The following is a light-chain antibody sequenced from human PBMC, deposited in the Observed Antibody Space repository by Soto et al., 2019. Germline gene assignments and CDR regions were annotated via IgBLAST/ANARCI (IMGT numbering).Light chain of an antibody. J-gene: IGLJ1*01. CDR2: DVS. CDR1: SSDVGGSKY. Sequence: QSALTKPASVSGSPGQSITISCTGTSSDVGGSKYVSWYQQHPGKAPKLMIYDVSNRPSGVSNRFSGSKSGNTASLTISGLQAEDEADYYCGSYTSSSTLYVFGTGTKLTVL. CDR3: GSYTSSSTLYV. V-gene: IGLV2-14*01.